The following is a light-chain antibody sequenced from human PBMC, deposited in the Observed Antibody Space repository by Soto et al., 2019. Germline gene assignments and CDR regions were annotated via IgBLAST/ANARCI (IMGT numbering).Light chain of an antibody. CDR1: SSDVGAYNF. Sequence: QSALTQPASVSGSPGQSITISCTGTSSDVGAYNFVSWYQQFTGKAPKLMIYDVTTRPSGVSNRFSGSKSGNTASLTISGLQAEDEAAYYCSSYTSSSPVGLFGGGTKLTVL. V-gene: IGLV2-14*03. CDR2: DVT. J-gene: IGLJ2*01. CDR3: SSYTSSSPVGL.